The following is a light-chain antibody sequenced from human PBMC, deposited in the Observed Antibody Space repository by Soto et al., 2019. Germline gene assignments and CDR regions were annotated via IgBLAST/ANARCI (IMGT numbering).Light chain of an antibody. V-gene: IGKV4-1*01. Sequence: DIVLTQSPDSLAVSLGERATINCKSSQSILYSSNNKNYLAWYQQKPGEPPKLLLYWASTRESGVPDRFNGSGSGTDFTLTISRLQAEDVAVYYCQQYESPPRTVGQGTKVDIK. CDR3: QQYESPPRT. CDR1: QSILYSSNNKNY. CDR2: WAS. J-gene: IGKJ1*01.